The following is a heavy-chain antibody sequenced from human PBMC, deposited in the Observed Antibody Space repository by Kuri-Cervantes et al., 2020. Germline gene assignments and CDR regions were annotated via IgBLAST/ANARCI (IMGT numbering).Heavy chain of an antibody. J-gene: IGHJ4*02. Sequence: GSLRLSCIVSGDSMRNYYWSWIRQPPGKGLEWIGEINHSGSTNYNPSLKSQVTISVDTPKNQFSLKLSSVTAADTAVYYCARVNSSWHRLLSFPGRARSRSFDYWGQGTLVTVSS. CDR2: INHSGST. CDR1: GDSMRNYY. D-gene: IGHD6-13*01. CDR3: ARVNSSWHRLLSFPGRARSRSFDY. V-gene: IGHV4-34*01.